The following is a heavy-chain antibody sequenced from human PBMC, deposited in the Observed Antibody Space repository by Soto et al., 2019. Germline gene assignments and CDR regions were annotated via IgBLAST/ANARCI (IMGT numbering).Heavy chain of an antibody. V-gene: IGHV1-3*01. D-gene: IGHD6-19*01. Sequence: ASVKVSCKASGYMFTKSSMHWVRQAPGQRLEWRGWISGDSGNTKYSPKLQDRVTITRDTSASTAYMELSSLRSEDTALYYCARDGVAAGNIKFDYWGQGTMVTVYS. J-gene: IGHJ4*03. CDR1: GYMFTKSS. CDR3: ARDGVAAGNIKFDY. CDR2: ISGDSGNT.